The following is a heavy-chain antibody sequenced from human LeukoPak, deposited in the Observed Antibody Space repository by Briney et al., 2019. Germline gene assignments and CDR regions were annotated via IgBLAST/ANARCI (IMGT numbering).Heavy chain of an antibody. V-gene: IGHV3-33*01. CDR1: GFTFSSYG. J-gene: IGHJ4*02. CDR2: IWYDGSSK. Sequence: GGSLRLSCAASGFTFSSYGMHWVRQAPGKGLDWVALIWYDGSSKHYADSVRGRFTISRDNSKNTLYLQMNSLRAEDTAVYYCARDFELSHWGQGTLVTVSS. D-gene: IGHD3-16*02. CDR3: ARDFELSH.